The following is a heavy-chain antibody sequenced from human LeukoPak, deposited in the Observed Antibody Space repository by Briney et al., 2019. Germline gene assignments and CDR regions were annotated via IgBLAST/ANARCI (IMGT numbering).Heavy chain of an antibody. Sequence: GGSLRLSCAASGFTFSSYAMSWVRQAPGKGLEWVAVISYDGSNKYYADSVKGRFTISRDNSKNTLYLQMNSLRAEDTAVYYCAGWLAFDYWGQGTLVTVSS. CDR2: ISYDGSNK. D-gene: IGHD3-22*01. CDR1: GFTFSSYA. V-gene: IGHV3-30-3*01. CDR3: AGWLAFDY. J-gene: IGHJ4*02.